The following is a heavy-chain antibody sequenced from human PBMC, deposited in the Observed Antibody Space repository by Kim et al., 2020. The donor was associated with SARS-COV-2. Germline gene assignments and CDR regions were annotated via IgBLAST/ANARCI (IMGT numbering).Heavy chain of an antibody. CDR1: GFTVSSDY. J-gene: IGHJ5*02. CDR2: IYSGGST. CDR3: SRHDWFDP. V-gene: IGHV3-66*04. Sequence: GGSLRLSCAVSGFTVSSDYMSWVRQAPGKGLEWVSVIYSGGSTYYADSVKGRFTSSRDISKNTLYLQMNSLRDEDTAMYYCSRHDWFDPWGQGTLVTVSS.